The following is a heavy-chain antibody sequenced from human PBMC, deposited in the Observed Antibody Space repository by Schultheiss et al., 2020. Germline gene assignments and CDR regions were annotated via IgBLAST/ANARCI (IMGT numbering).Heavy chain of an antibody. CDR1: GGSISSSSYY. CDR3: ARGARIQLWLGNWFDP. D-gene: IGHD5-18*01. J-gene: IGHJ5*02. CDR2: IYYSGST. Sequence: SQTLSLTCTVSGGSISSSSYYWGWIRQPPGKGLEWIGYIYYSGSTYYNPSLKSRVTISVDTSKNQFSLKLSSVTAADTAVYYCARGARIQLWLGNWFDPWGQGTLVTVSS. V-gene: IGHV4-39*07.